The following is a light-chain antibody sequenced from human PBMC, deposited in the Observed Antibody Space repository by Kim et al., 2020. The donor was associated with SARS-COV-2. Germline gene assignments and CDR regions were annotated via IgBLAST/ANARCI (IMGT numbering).Light chain of an antibody. CDR1: QSISTY. CDR2: GAS. Sequence: DIQMTQSPSSLSASVGDRVTITCRASQSISTYLNWYQQKPGKAPKLLIYGASNLPSGVPPRFSGSGSGTDFTLTISTPQPEDFGTYYCQQGYSTFGQGTKLEI. J-gene: IGKJ2*01. V-gene: IGKV1-39*01. CDR3: QQGYST.